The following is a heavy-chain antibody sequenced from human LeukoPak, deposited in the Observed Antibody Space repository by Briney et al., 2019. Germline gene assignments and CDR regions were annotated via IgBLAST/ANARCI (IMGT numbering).Heavy chain of an antibody. CDR2: ISGSSGNA. J-gene: IGHJ4*02. D-gene: IGHD3-22*01. CDR1: GFTFSSYA. Sequence: PGGSLRLSCAASGFTFSSYAMNWVRQVPEKGLEWVSAISGSSGNANYADSVKGRLTVSRDNSKNTLYLQMISLRAEDTALYYCAKDGAKDDRTGSLGLYFDYWGQGILVIVSS. CDR3: AKDGAKDDRTGSLGLYFDY. V-gene: IGHV3-23*01.